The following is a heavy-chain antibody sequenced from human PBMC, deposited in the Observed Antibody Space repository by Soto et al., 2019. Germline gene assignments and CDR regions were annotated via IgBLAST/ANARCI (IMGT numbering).Heavy chain of an antibody. J-gene: IGHJ6*02. V-gene: IGHV4-30-4*01. Sequence: QVQLQESGPGLVKPSQTLSLTCTVSGGSISSGDYYWRWIRQPPGKGLEWIGYIYYSGSTYYNPSLKRRVTISVDTSKNQFSLKLSSVTAADTAVYYCASHDYAHYGMDVWGQGTTVTVSS. CDR2: IYYSGST. CDR3: ASHDYAHYGMDV. D-gene: IGHD3-16*01. CDR1: GGSISSGDYY.